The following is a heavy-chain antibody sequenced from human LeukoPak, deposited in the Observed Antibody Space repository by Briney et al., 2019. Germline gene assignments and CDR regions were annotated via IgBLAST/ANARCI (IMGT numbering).Heavy chain of an antibody. CDR3: ARRYYYGSGSHFDS. V-gene: IGHV3-48*04. Sequence: GGSLRLSCAASGFTFSSYAMSWVRQAPGKGLEWLSYISNTGSTIGYADSVKGRFTISRDNAKNSLFLQMNSLRAEDTAVYYCARRYYYGSGSHFDSWGQGTPVTVSS. D-gene: IGHD3-10*01. CDR2: ISNTGSTI. CDR1: GFTFSSYA. J-gene: IGHJ4*02.